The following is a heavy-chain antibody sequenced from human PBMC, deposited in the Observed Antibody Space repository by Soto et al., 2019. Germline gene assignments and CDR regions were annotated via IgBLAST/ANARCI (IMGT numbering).Heavy chain of an antibody. CDR2: INAGNGNT. CDR3: ARSAISPFGGLIGPFDY. J-gene: IGHJ4*02. CDR1: GYTFTGYA. V-gene: IGHV1-3*05. D-gene: IGHD3-16*02. Sequence: QVQLVQSGAVEKKPGASVKVSCEASGYTFTGYAIHWVRQAPGQRLEWMGWINAGNGNTKYSQKFQGRVTITRDTSASTAYMELSSLRSEDTAVYYCARSAISPFGGLIGPFDYWGQGNLVIVSS.